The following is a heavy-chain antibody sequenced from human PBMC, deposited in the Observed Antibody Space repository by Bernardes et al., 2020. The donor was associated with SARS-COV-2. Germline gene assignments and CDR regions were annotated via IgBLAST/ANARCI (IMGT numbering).Heavy chain of an antibody. Sequence: SETLSLTCTVSGGSVNIGSDYWNWVRQPAGKGLEWIGRIYTSGSTKYNPSLNSRVTISIDRSMNQFSLKLNSVTAADTAVYYCARLRAKDMYDFWSGFFDYWGQGSLVTVSS. CDR2: IYTSGST. CDR3: ARLRAKDMYDFWSGFFDY. J-gene: IGHJ4*02. CDR1: GGSVNIGSDY. D-gene: IGHD3-3*01. V-gene: IGHV4-61*02.